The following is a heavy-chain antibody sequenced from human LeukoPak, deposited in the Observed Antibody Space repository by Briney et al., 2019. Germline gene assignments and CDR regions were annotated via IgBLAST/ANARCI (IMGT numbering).Heavy chain of an antibody. D-gene: IGHD3-16*01. CDR2: ISYDGSNK. J-gene: IGHJ4*02. CDR1: GFTFSSYG. V-gene: IGHV3-30*18. Sequence: GGSLRLSCAASGFTFSSYGMHWVRQAPGKGLEWVAVISYDGSNKYYADSVKGRFTISRDNSKNTLYLQMNSLRAEDTAVYYCAKGGDYWGQGTPVTVSS. CDR3: AKGGDY.